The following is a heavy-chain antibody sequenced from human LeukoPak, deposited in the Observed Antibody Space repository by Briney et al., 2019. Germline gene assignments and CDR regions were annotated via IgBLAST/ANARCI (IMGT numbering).Heavy chain of an antibody. V-gene: IGHV3-30-3*01. J-gene: IGHJ4*02. CDR1: GFTFSSYA. CDR3: ARAGGSYWGYYDY. D-gene: IGHD1-26*01. Sequence: GGSLRLSCAASGFTFSSYATHWVRQAPGKGLEWVAVISYDGSNKYYADSVKGRFTISRDNSKNTLYLQMNSLRAEDTAVYYCARAGGSYWGYYDYWGQGTLVTVSS. CDR2: ISYDGSNK.